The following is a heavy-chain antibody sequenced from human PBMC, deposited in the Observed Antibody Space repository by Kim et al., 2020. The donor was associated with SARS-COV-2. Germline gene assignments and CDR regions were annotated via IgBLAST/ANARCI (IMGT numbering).Heavy chain of an antibody. CDR1: GYTFTGYY. Sequence: ASVKVSCKASGYTFTGYYMHWVRQAPGQGLEWMGRINPNSGGTNYAQKFQGRVTMTRDTSISTAYMELSRLRSDDTAVYYCASSSGASDYYYGMDVWGQGTTVTVSS. D-gene: IGHD3-22*01. V-gene: IGHV1-2*06. J-gene: IGHJ6*02. CDR3: ASSSGASDYYYGMDV. CDR2: INPNSGGT.